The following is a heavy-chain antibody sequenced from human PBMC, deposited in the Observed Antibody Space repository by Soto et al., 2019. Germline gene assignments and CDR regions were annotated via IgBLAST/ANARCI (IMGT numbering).Heavy chain of an antibody. V-gene: IGHV2-5*02. CDR2: IYWDDDK. D-gene: IGHD3-22*01. Sequence: QITLTESGPTLVKPTQTLTLTCTFSGFSLSTSGVGVGWIRQPPGKALEWLTLIYWDDDKRYSPSLKSRLTIATDPFKNQVVLTITNLDTGDTATDYCAHTCITMIERSPHWGQGTLVTVSS. CDR1: GFSLSTSGVG. CDR3: AHTCITMIERSPH. J-gene: IGHJ1*01.